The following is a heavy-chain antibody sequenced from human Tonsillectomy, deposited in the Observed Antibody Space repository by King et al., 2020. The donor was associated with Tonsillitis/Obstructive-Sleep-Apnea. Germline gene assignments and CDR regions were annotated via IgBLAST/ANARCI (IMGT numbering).Heavy chain of an antibody. J-gene: IGHJ4*02. CDR2: ISSSGSYI. CDR1: GFTFSSYS. V-gene: IGHV3-21*01. CDR3: ARDPTVVVGAATPCIDD. Sequence: VQLVESGGGLVKPGGSLRLSCAASGFTFSSYSMNWVRQAPGKGLEWVSSISSSGSYIHYADSVKGRFTNSRDNAKHSLYLQMNSLRAVDSAVYYCARDPTVVVGAATPCIDDWGQGTLVTVSS. D-gene: IGHD2-15*01.